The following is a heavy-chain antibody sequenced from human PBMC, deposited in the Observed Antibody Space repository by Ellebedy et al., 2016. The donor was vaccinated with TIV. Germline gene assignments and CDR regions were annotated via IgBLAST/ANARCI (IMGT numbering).Heavy chain of an antibody. Sequence: GESLKISCAASGFTFSSYWMSWVRQSPGKGLEWVSVIYTDGSTHYTDSVKGRFTISRDNSKNTLYLQVNRLRVEDTAVYFCARGWQQLNLWGRGTLVTVSS. V-gene: IGHV3-66*01. D-gene: IGHD6-13*01. J-gene: IGHJ2*01. CDR3: ARGWQQLNL. CDR1: GFTFSSYW. CDR2: IYTDGST.